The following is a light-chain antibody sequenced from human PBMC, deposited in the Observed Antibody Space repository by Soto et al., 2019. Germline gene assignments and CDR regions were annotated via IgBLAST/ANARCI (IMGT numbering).Light chain of an antibody. J-gene: IGKJ4*01. V-gene: IGKV3D-20*02. Sequence: PGERATLSCRASQSVSSSYLAWYQQKPGQAPRLLIYGASSRATGIPDRFSGSGSGTDFTLTISSLEPEDFAVYYCQQRSNWPLTFGGGTKVDIK. CDR2: GAS. CDR3: QQRSNWPLT. CDR1: QSVSSSY.